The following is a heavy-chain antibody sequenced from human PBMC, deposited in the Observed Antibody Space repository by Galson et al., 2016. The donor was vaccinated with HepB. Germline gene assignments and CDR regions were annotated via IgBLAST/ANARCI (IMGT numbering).Heavy chain of an antibody. D-gene: IGHD1-26*01. J-gene: IGHJ4*02. CDR2: SRNKASGFAT. CDR1: GFPFSDHY. CDR3: ARVGGASV. V-gene: IGHV3-72*01. Sequence: SLRLSCAASGFPFSDHYLDWVRQAPGRGLEWLGRSRNKASGFATQYAASVKGRFTISRDESKNSLHLQMNSLKIEDTAVYYCARVGGASVWGQGTLVTVSS.